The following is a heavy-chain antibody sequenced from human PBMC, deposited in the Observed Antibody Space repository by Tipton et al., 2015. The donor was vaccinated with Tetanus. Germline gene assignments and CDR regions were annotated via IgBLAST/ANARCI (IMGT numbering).Heavy chain of an antibody. CDR3: GVLVRGVLLTRVIEH. D-gene: IGHD3-10*01. CDR2: ISGSGNTV. J-gene: IGHJ4*02. Sequence: SLRLSCAASGISFSGSFMSWIRQAPGKGLEWVSYISGSGNTVYVADSMKGRMTVSRDNAKSSQYLQMNSLRAEDTAVYYCGVLVRGVLLTRVIEHWGRGTLVAVSS. CDR1: GISFSGSF. V-gene: IGHV3-11*01.